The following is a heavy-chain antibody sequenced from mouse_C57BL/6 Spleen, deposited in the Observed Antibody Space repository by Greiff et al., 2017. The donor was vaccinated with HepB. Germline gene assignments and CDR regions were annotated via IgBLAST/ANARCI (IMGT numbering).Heavy chain of an antibody. CDR3: AREGLGNYWYFDV. V-gene: IGHV1-82*01. Sequence: QVQLQQSGPELVKPGASVKISCKASGYAFSSSWMNWVKQRPGKGLEWIGRIYPGDGDTNYNGKFKGKATLTADKSSSTAYMQLSSLTSEDSAVYICAREGLGNYWYFDVWGTGTTVTVSS. CDR2: IYPGDGDT. D-gene: IGHD2-1*01. CDR1: GYAFSSSW. J-gene: IGHJ1*03.